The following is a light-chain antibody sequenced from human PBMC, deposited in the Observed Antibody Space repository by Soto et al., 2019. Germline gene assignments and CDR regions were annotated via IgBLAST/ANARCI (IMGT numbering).Light chain of an antibody. CDR3: AAWDDSLNGVI. CDR1: RSNIGSHT. V-gene: IGLV1-44*01. CDR2: SNN. J-gene: IGLJ2*01. Sequence: QSVLTQPPSASGTPGKRITISCSGSRSNIGSHTVNWHQQVPGTAPKLLIYSNNERPSGVPDRFSGSKSGTSASLAISGLQSGDEADYYCAAWDDSLNGVIFGGGTKLTVL.